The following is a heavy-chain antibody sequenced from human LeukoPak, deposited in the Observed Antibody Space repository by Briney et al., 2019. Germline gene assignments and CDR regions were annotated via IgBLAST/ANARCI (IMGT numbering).Heavy chain of an antibody. V-gene: IGHV3-49*04. Sequence: GGSLRLSCTASGFTFGDYAMSWVRQAPGKGLEWVGFIRSKAYGGTTEYAASVKGTFTISRDDSKSIAYLQMNSLKTEDTAVYYYTRGTRGGITMVRGVISPVRYYYGMDVWGKGTTVTVSS. J-gene: IGHJ6*04. CDR1: GFTFGDYA. CDR3: TRGTRGGITMVRGVISPVRYYYGMDV. D-gene: IGHD3-10*01. CDR2: IRSKAYGGTT.